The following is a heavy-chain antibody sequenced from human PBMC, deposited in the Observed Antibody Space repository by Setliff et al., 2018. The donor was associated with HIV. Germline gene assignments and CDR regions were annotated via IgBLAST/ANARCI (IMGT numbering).Heavy chain of an antibody. CDR2: ISADGSSK. CDR1: GFTFNTYA. D-gene: IGHD2-15*01. CDR3: ARVVGVAPYYYMDV. V-gene: IGHV3-23*01. J-gene: IGHJ6*03. Sequence: GGSLRLSCAASGFTFNTYAVTWVRQAPGKGLEWVSVISADGSSKYYADSVKGRFTISRDTSKDTLYLQMNSLRAEDTAVYYCARVVGVAPYYYMDVWGKGTTVTVSS.